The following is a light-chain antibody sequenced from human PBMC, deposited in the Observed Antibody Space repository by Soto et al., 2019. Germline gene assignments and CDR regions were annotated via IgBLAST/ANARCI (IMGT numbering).Light chain of an antibody. Sequence: DIQMTQSPSSLSASVGDTVTFTCRASQSISTYLNWYEQKPGKAPNLLIYGASNLQSGVPSRFSGGGSGTDFTLTISSLQPEDFGTYYGQQSYTSPVTFGGGTKVDIK. CDR1: QSISTY. CDR3: QQSYTSPVT. V-gene: IGKV1-39*01. CDR2: GAS. J-gene: IGKJ4*01.